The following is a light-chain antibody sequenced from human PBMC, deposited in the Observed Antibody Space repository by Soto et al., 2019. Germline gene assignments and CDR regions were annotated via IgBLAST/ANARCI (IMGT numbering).Light chain of an antibody. Sequence: EIVLTQSPGTLSLSPGERATLSCRASQSVSSSYLAWYQQKPGQAPRLLIYGTSSRATAIPDRFSGSGSGTDFTLTISRLEPEDFALYYCQQYGSSSWTFGQGNKVDI. V-gene: IGKV3-20*01. J-gene: IGKJ1*01. CDR1: QSVSSSY. CDR3: QQYGSSSWT. CDR2: GTS.